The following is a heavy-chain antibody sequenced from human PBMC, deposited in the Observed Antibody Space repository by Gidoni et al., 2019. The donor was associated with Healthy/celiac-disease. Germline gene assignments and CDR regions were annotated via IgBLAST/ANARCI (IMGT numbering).Heavy chain of an antibody. CDR2: IYYSGST. CDR1: GGSISSGDYY. Sequence: QVQLQESGPGLVKPSQTLSLTCTVSGGSISSGDYYWSWIRQPPGKGLEWIGYIYYSGSTYYNPSLKSRVTISVDTSKNQFSLKLSSVTAADTAVYYCARVSYDFWSGYSPFDYWGQGTLVTVSS. V-gene: IGHV4-30-4*01. CDR3: ARVSYDFWSGYSPFDY. D-gene: IGHD3-3*01. J-gene: IGHJ4*02.